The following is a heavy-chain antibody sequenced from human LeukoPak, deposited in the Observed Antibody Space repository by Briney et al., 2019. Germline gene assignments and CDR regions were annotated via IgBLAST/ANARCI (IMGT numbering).Heavy chain of an antibody. V-gene: IGHV4-61*02. Sequence: PSQTLSLTCTVSGGSISSGSYYWSWIRQPAGKGLEWIGRIYTSGSTNYNPPLKSRVTISVDTSKNQFSLKLSSVTAADTAVYYCAGRRATGAFDIWGQGTMVTVSS. CDR3: AGRRATGAFDI. D-gene: IGHD3-9*01. CDR1: GGSISSGSYY. CDR2: IYTSGST. J-gene: IGHJ3*02.